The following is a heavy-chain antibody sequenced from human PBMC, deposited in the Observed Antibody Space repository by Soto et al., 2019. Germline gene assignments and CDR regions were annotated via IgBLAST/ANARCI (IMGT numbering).Heavy chain of an antibody. D-gene: IGHD3-22*01. CDR1: GGSFSGYY. V-gene: IGHV4-34*01. J-gene: IGHJ4*02. Sequence: SETLSLTCAVYGGSFSGYYWSWIRQPPGKGLEWIGEINHSGSTNYNPSLKSRVTISVDTSKNQFSLKLSSVTAADTAVYYCARGYYDSSGYYSALCYWGQGTLVTVSS. CDR3: ARGYYDSSGYYSALCY. CDR2: INHSGST.